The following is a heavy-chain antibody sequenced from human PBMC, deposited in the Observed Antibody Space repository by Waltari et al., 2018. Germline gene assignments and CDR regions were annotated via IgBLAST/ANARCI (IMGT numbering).Heavy chain of an antibody. V-gene: IGHV4-31*03. D-gene: IGHD4-17*01. CDR3: ARGPDYGGNSRWGYFDL. CDR2: IYYSGST. Sequence: QVQLQESGPGLVKPSQTLSLTCTVSGGSISSGGYYWSWIRQHPGKGLEWIGYIYYSGSTYYNPSLNSRVTISVDTSKNQFSLKLSSVTAADTAVYYCARGPDYGGNSRWGYFDLWGRGTLVTVSS. CDR1: GGSISSGGYY. J-gene: IGHJ2*01.